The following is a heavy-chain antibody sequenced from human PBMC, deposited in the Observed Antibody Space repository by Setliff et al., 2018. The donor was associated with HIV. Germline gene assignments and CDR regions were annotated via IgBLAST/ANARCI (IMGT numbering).Heavy chain of an antibody. D-gene: IGHD3-9*01. CDR1: GGSISSGSYF. CDR3: SRRERYYDILTGRVSDGFDI. V-gene: IGHV4-61*09. CDR2: IYTSGST. J-gene: IGHJ3*02. Sequence: SETLSLTCTVSGGSISSGSYFWSWIRQPAGKGLEWIGHIYTSGSTNYNPSLKSRVTTSVDTSKNHFSLRLSSVTAADTAVYYCSRRERYYDILTGRVSDGFDIWGQGTMVTVSS.